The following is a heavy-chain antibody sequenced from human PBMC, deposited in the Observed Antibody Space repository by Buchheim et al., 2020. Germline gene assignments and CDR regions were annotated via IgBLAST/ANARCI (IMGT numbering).Heavy chain of an antibody. CDR2: ISYEGSNK. CDR3: ARSQTYYYDSWDY. CDR1: GFTFSSYA. V-gene: IGHV3-30-3*01. J-gene: IGHJ4*02. Sequence: QVQLVESGGGVVQPGRSLRLSCAASGFTFSSYAMHWVRQAPGKGLEWVAVISYEGSNKYYADSVKGRFTISRDNSKNTLYLQMNSLRAEDTAVYYCARSQTYYYDSWDYWGQGTL. D-gene: IGHD3-22*01.